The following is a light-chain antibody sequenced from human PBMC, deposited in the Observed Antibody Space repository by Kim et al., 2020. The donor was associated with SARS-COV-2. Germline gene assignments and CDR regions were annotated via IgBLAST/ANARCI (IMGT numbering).Light chain of an antibody. CDR2: DVS. V-gene: IGLV2-14*04. CDR3: SSYTSSRTWV. CDR1: SSDVGGYNY. Sequence: GRSLTISCTGTSSDVGGYNYVSWYQQHPGKAPKLMLFDVSQRPSGVSNRFSGSKSGNTASLTISGLQAEDEADYHCSSYTSSRTWVFGGGTQLTVL. J-gene: IGLJ3*02.